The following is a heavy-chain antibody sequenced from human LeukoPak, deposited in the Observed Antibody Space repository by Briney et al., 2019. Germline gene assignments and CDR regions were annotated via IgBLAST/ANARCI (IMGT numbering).Heavy chain of an antibody. CDR3: ARLTKNAYDSSGGFDY. CDR2: INGDGRIA. D-gene: IGHD3-22*01. V-gene: IGHV3-74*01. CDR1: EFIFSTYW. Sequence: PGGSLRLSCAASEFIFSTYWMHWVRQAPGKGLVWVSRINGDGRIATYADSVKGRFTISRDNAKNTLYLQMNSLRAEDTAVYYCARLTKNAYDSSGGFDYWGQGALVAVSS. J-gene: IGHJ4*02.